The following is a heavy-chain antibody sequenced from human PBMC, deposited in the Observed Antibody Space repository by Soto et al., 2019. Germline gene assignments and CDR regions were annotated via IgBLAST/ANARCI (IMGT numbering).Heavy chain of an antibody. CDR2: IIPILGIA. CDR1: GGTFSSYT. D-gene: IGHD2-2*01. Sequence: SVKVSCKASGGTFSSYTISWVRQAPGQGLEWMGRIIPILGIANYAQKFQGRVTITADKSTSTAYMELSSLRSEDTAVYYCAREIVVVPAARNRENNYYYYYLDVWGKGTTVTVSS. J-gene: IGHJ6*03. V-gene: IGHV1-69*04. CDR3: AREIVVVPAARNRENNYYYYYLDV.